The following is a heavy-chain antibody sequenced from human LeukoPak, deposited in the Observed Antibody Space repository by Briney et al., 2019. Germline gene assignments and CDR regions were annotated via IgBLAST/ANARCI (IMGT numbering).Heavy chain of an antibody. CDR1: EFTFSSYA. CDR3: ARGPSGYHNT. V-gene: IGHV3-30*14. D-gene: IGHD5-12*01. Sequence: PGGSLRLSCAASEFTFSSYAMSWVRQAPGKGLDWVAFIRYDGNNKLYADSVKGRFTISRDNSKNTLYLQMNSLRAEDTAVYYCARGPSGYHNTGGQGTLVTVSS. CDR2: IRYDGNNK. J-gene: IGHJ4*02.